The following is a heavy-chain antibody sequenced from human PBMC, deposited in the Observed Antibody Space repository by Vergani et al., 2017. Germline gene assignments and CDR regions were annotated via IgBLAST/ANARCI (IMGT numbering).Heavy chain of an antibody. D-gene: IGHD2/OR15-2a*01. Sequence: EVQLVQSGAEVKKPGESLKISCKGSGYSFTSYWIGWVRQMPGKGLEWMGIIYPGDSDTRYSPSFQGQVTISADKSIRTAYLQWSSLKASDTAMYYCAVVTFLPTGRYRPLLDYWGQGTLVTVSS. CDR3: AVVTFLPTGRYRPLLDY. CDR1: GYSFTSYW. J-gene: IGHJ4*02. V-gene: IGHV5-51*01. CDR2: IYPGDSDT.